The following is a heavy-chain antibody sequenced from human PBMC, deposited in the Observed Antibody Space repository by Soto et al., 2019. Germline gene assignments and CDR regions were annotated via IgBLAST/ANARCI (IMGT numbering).Heavy chain of an antibody. CDR1: GYTFTSYD. Sequence: QVQLVQSGAEVKKPGASVKVSCKASGYTFTSYDINWVRQATGQGLEWMGWMNPNSGNTGYAQKFQGRVTMTRNTSISTAYTELSCLRSEDTAVYYCARERTGTTSMDVWGQGTTVTVSS. J-gene: IGHJ6*02. CDR3: ARERTGTTSMDV. V-gene: IGHV1-8*01. D-gene: IGHD1-1*01. CDR2: MNPNSGNT.